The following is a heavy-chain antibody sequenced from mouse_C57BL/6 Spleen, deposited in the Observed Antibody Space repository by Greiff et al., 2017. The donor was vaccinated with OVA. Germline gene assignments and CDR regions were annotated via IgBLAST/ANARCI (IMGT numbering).Heavy chain of an antibody. J-gene: IGHJ2*01. Sequence: VQLQQSGPVLVKPGASVKMSCKASGYTFTDYYMNWVKQSHGKSLEWIGVINPYNGGTSYNQKFKGKATLTVDKSSSTAYMELNSLTSEDSAVYYCARSYYYGSSYYFDYWGQGTTLTVSS. CDR1: GYTFTDYY. D-gene: IGHD1-1*01. CDR3: ARSYYYGSSYYFDY. CDR2: INPYNGGT. V-gene: IGHV1-19*01.